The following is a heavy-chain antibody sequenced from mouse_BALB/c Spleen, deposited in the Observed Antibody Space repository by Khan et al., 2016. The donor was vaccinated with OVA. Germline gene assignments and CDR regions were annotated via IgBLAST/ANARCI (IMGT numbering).Heavy chain of an antibody. V-gene: IGHV3-8*02. D-gene: IGHD2-14*01. CDR3: ARSTYRYAFAY. CDR1: SDSITSGY. Sequence: VQLQESGPSLVKPSQTLSLTCSVTSDSITSGYWSWIRKFPGNKLEYMGYMIYSGNTYYNPSLNSRISITRHTSKNQYYLQLHSVTTEDTATYYCARSTYRYAFAYWGQGTLVTVSA. J-gene: IGHJ3*01. CDR2: MIYSGNT.